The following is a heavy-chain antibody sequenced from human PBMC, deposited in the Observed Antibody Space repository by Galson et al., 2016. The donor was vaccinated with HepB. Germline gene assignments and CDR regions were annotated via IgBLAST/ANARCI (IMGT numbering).Heavy chain of an antibody. CDR3: ARDRHYYSSGNHHAQDY. D-gene: IGHD3-10*01. CDR1: GYSFSSYC. CDR2: VSAYSGNT. Sequence: SVKVSCKASGYSFSSYCINWVRLAPGQELEWVGWVSAYSGNTNYAHKFRGRVTMTTDTSTSPAYMELTSLRSDDTAVYFCARDRHYYSSGNHHAQDYWGQGTLVTVSS. V-gene: IGHV1-18*04. J-gene: IGHJ4*02.